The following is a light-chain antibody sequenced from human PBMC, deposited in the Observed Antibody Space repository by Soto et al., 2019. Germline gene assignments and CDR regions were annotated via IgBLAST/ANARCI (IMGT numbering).Light chain of an antibody. CDR3: QLSYSTPLT. V-gene: IGKV1-39*01. CDR2: LAS. J-gene: IGKJ1*01. CDR1: QNINTY. Sequence: DIQMTQCPPSLSAYVGDRVTITCRASQNINTYLHWYQQKPGKAPNLLIYLASNLQSGVPSRFSGSGSGTDFTLTISSLQPEDFATYYCQLSYSTPLTFGQGTKLDIK.